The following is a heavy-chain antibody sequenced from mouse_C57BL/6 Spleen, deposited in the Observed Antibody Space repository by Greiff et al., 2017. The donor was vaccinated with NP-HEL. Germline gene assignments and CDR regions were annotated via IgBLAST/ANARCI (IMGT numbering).Heavy chain of an antibody. CDR2: IYPGSGST. CDR3: ARKGGTPAWFAY. V-gene: IGHV1-55*01. Sequence: QVQLQQPGAELVKPGASVKMSCKASGYTFTSYWITWVKQRPGQGLEWIGDIYPGSGSTNYNEKFKSKATLTVDTSSSTAYMQLSSLTSEDSAVYDCARKGGTPAWFAYWGQGTLVTVSA. J-gene: IGHJ3*01. CDR1: GYTFTSYW. D-gene: IGHD3-3*01.